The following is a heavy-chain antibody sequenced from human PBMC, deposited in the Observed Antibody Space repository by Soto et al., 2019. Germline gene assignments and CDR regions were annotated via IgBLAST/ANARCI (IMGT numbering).Heavy chain of an antibody. CDR3: ASGIQLWLRRINNGYSG. V-gene: IGHV1-69*11. CDR2: FIPMLGTA. D-gene: IGHD5-18*01. J-gene: IGHJ4*02. CDR1: GGTFSTYA. Sequence: QVQLVPSGAEVKKPESSVKVSCKAPGGTFSTYAISWVRQAPGQGLEWMGGFIPMLGTANYAQRFQDRVTITGYESTNTVYMELSRLRSEGTAVYFCASGIQLWLRRINNGYSGWGQGTVVTVSS.